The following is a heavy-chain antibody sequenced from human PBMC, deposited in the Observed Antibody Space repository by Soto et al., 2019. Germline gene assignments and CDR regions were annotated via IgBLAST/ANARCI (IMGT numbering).Heavy chain of an antibody. CDR2: ISWNGGSI. J-gene: IGHJ4*02. CDR1: GFTFDDYA. CDR3: AKDANYGDYPPYYFYY. D-gene: IGHD4-17*01. Sequence: EVQLVESGGGLVQPGRSLRLSCAASGFTFDDYAMHWVLQAPGKGLEWVSGISWNGGSIGYADSVKGRFTISRDNAKNSLYLQKNRLRAEDTALYYCAKDANYGDYPPYYFYYWGQGTLVTVSS. V-gene: IGHV3-9*01.